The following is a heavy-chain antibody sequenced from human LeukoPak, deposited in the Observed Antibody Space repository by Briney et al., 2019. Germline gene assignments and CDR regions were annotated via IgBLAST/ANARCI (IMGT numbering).Heavy chain of an antibody. CDR2: FDPEDGET. CDR3: ATGLDFGVVKEYYGMDV. V-gene: IGHV1-24*01. CDR1: GYTLTELS. D-gene: IGHD3-3*01. Sequence: ASVKVSCKVSGYTLTELSMHWVRQAPGKGLAWMGGFDPEDGETIYAQKSQGRVTMTEDTSTDTAYMELSSLRSEDTAVYYCATGLDFGVVKEYYGMDVWGQGTTVTVSS. J-gene: IGHJ6*02.